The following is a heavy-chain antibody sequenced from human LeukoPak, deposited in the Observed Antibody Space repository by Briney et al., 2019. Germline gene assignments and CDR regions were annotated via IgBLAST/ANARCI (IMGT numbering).Heavy chain of an antibody. CDR2: ISSSGSTI. CDR1: GFTFSDYY. CDR3: ARGPLTYYYDSSGYLVF. D-gene: IGHD3-22*01. J-gene: IGHJ4*02. V-gene: IGHV3-11*01. Sequence: GGSLRLSCAAPGFTFSDYYMSWIRQAPGKGLEWVSYISSSGSTIYYADSVKGRFTISRDNAKNSLYLQMNSLRAEDTAVYYCARGPLTYYYDSSGYLVFWGQGTLVTVSS.